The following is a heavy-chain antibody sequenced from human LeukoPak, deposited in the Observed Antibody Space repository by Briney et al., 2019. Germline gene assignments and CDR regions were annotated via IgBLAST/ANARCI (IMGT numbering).Heavy chain of an antibody. CDR3: AREMDDDTSGWSRGYFDY. D-gene: IGHD6-19*01. CDR2: VYYTGYT. J-gene: IGHJ4*02. V-gene: IGHV4-59*01. Sequence: SETLSLTCTVSGGSISSNYWSWIRQVPGKGLEWLGYVYYTGYTKYDPSLKSRLTISVDTSQNQFSLKLTSVTAADTAVYYCAREMDDDTSGWSRGYFDYWGQGTLVTVS. CDR1: GGSISSNY.